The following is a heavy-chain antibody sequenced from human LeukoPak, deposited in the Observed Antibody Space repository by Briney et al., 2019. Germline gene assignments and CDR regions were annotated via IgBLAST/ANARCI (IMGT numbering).Heavy chain of an antibody. CDR3: ARSDWGRYGMDV. J-gene: IGHJ6*02. CDR1: GGSISSGGYS. Sequence: SEALSLTCTVSGGSISSGGYSWSWIRQPPGKGLEWIGYIYHSGSTYYNPSLKSRVTISVDRSKNQFSLKLSSVTAADTAVYYCARSDWGRYGMDVWGQGTTVTVSS. CDR2: IYHSGST. D-gene: IGHD7-27*01. V-gene: IGHV4-30-2*01.